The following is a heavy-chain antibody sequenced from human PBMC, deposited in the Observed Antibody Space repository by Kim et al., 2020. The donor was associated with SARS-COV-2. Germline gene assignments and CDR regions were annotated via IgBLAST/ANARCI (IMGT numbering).Heavy chain of an antibody. V-gene: IGHV7-4-1*02. Sequence: ASVKVSCKASGYTFTSYAMNWVRQAPGQGLEWMGWINTNTGNPTYAQGFTGRFVFSLDTSVSTAYLQISSLKAEDTAVYYCARGRLYSSEYGSGSYDYWGQGTLVTVSS. D-gene: IGHD3-10*01. CDR1: GYTFTSYA. CDR3: ARGRLYSSEYGSGSYDY. J-gene: IGHJ4*02. CDR2: INTNTGNP.